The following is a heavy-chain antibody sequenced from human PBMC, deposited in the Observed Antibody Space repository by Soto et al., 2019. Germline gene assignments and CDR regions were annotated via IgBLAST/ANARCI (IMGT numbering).Heavy chain of an antibody. Sequence: QVQLVEYGGGVVQPGRSLRLSCKVSGFSFNNYGMHWVRQAPGKGLEWMAVIWSDGYNKYYGDSVKGRFTISRDNSKNTLYRQMSSLRGEDTAIYYCARASFGDYFQVGAFDIWGQGTMVTVSS. CDR2: IWSDGYNK. V-gene: IGHV3-33*01. J-gene: IGHJ3*02. CDR3: ARASFGDYFQVGAFDI. D-gene: IGHD4-17*01. CDR1: GFSFNNYG.